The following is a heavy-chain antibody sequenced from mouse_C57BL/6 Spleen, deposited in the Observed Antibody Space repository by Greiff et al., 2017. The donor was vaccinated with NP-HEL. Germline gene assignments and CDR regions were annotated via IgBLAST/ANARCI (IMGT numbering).Heavy chain of an antibody. CDR2: IDPSVSYT. D-gene: IGHD2-4*01. CDR3: ARKGRDDYVWYFDY. Sequence: VQLQQPGAELVMPGASVKLSCKASGYTFTSYWMHWVKQRPGQGLEWIGEIDPSVSYTTYNQKFKGKSTVTVGKSYSTSYMQPSSLTSDDSAVYYGARKGRDDYVWYFDYWGQGTTLTVSS. CDR1: GYTFTSYW. V-gene: IGHV1-69*01. J-gene: IGHJ2*01.